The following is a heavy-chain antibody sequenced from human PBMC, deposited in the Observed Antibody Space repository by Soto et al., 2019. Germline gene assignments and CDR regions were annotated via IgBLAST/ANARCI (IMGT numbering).Heavy chain of an antibody. CDR3: ARDFYFDY. V-gene: IGHV3-53*04. Sequence: EVQLVESGGGLVQPGGSLRLSCAASGFTVSRNYMSWVRQAPGKGLEWVSIISSAGDTYYADSVKGRFTISRHDSENTLYLQMNSLRAEDTAVYYCARDFYFDYWGQGTLVTVSS. CDR2: ISSAGDT. J-gene: IGHJ4*02. CDR1: GFTVSRNY.